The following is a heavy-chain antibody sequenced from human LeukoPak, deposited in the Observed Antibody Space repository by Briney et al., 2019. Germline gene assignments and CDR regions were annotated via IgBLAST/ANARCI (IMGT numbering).Heavy chain of an antibody. J-gene: IGHJ4*02. Sequence: GGSLRLSCAGSGFTLSSNWMHWVRQASGKGLEWVGRIRSKANSYATAYAASVKGRFTISRDDSKNTAYLQMNSLKTEDTAVYYCTRLGGVDYWGQGTLVTVSS. CDR1: GFTLSSNW. V-gene: IGHV3-73*01. CDR3: TRLGGVDY. CDR2: IRSKANSYAT.